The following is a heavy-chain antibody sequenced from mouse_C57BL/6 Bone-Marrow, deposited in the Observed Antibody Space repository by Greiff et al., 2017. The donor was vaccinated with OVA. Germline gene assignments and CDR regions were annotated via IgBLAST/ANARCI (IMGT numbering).Heavy chain of an antibody. Sequence: QVQLQQSGAELVRPGTSVKVSCKASGYAFTNYLIEWVKQRPGQGLEWIGVINPGSGGTNYNEKFKGKATLTADKSSSTTYMQLSSLTSADSAVYFCARSYEGASFAYWGQGTLVTVSA. J-gene: IGHJ3*01. D-gene: IGHD2-3*01. V-gene: IGHV1-54*01. CDR1: GYAFTNYL. CDR3: ARSYEGASFAY. CDR2: INPGSGGT.